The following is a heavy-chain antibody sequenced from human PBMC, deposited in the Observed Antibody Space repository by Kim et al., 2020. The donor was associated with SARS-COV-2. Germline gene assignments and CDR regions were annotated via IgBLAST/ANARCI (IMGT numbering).Heavy chain of an antibody. J-gene: IGHJ4*02. V-gene: IGHV1-2*02. D-gene: IGHD1-7*01. CDR2: T. CDR3: ALGGGNSFFTY. Sequence: THYAQKFQGRVTMTRDTSITTAYMEMSSLRSDDTAVYYCALGGGNSFFTYWGQGTLVIVSS.